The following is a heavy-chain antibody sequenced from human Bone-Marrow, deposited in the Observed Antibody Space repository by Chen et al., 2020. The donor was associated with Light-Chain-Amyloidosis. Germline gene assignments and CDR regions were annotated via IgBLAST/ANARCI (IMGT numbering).Heavy chain of an antibody. CDR2: IKSESDGGTP. Sequence: EVRLVESGGGVVKPGGYLRLSCEASGFSFSNAWVTWVRQAPGKGLEWLGRIKSESDGGTPAFAASVQGRFGISRDQTRNTVYLQMSILKSDDTAIYYYASDGGLVVVEAAVWGQGTQVTVSS. J-gene: IGHJ4*02. CDR1: GFSFSNAW. D-gene: IGHD2-21*01. CDR3: ASDGGLVVVEAAV. V-gene: IGHV3-15*01.